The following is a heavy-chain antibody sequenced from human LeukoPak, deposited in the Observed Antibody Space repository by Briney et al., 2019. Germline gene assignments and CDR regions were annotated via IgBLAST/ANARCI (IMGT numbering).Heavy chain of an antibody. D-gene: IGHD3-22*01. CDR1: GGSISSYY. CDR2: THYSGST. CDR3: ARRDYYDNSDDNYHSFEY. J-gene: IGHJ4*02. V-gene: IGHV4-59*01. Sequence: SETLSLTCTVSGGSISSYYWSWLRQTPGKGLEYIGYTHYSGSTNYNPSLKSRVTISLDTSGNQFSLKLSSVTAADTAVYYCARRDYYDNSDDNYHSFEYWGQGTLVTVSS.